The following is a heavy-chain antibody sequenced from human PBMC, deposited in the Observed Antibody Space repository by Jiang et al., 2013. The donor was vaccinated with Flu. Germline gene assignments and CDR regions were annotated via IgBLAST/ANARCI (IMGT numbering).Heavy chain of an antibody. CDR2: IGTSGNT. J-gene: IGHJ2*01. CDR1: GFTFSSYD. V-gene: IGHV3-13*01. Sequence: LVQPGGSLRLSCAASGFTFSSYDMHWVRQVTGKGLEWVSSIGTSGNTYYADSVKGRFTVSRENAKNSLYLQMNSLRAGDTAVYYCAGERRGYFDFWGRGTLVTVSS. CDR3: AGERRGYFDF.